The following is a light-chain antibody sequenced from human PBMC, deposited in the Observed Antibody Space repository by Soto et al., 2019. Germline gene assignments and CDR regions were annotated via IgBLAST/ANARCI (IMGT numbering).Light chain of an antibody. V-gene: IGLV2-8*01. J-gene: IGLJ2*01. CDR3: SSNAGSNNLV. CDR2: EVS. CDR1: SSDVGDYNY. Sequence: QSALTQPPSASGTPGQSVTIPCTGTSSDVGDYNYVSWYQQHPGKAPKLVIYEVSRRPSGVPDRFSGSKSVNTASLTVSGLQAEDEADYYCSSNAGSNNLVFGGGTKLTVL.